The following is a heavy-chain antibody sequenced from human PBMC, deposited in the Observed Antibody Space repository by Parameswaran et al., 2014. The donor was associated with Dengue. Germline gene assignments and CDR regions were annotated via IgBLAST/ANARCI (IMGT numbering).Heavy chain of an antibody. CDR1: GGSISSSRYY. CDR3: ARAPDSGSYSLVYYFDY. Sequence: SETLSLTCTVSGGSISSSRYYWGWIRQPPGKGLEWIGSIYYSGSTYYNPSLKSRVTISVDTSKNQFSLELTSVTAADTAVYYCARAPDSGSYSLVYYFDYWGQGTLVTVSS. CDR2: IYYSGST. J-gene: IGHJ4*02. V-gene: IGHV4-39*01. D-gene: IGHD1-26*01.